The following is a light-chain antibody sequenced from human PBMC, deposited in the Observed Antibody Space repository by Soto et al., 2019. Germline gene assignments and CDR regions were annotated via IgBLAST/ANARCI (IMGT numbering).Light chain of an antibody. V-gene: IGKV1-39*01. Sequence: DIQMTQSPSSLSASVGDRVTITCRASQSISKYLKWYQQKPGKAPKLLMYSASSLLSGVPSRFSGTGSGTDFTLTISSLQPEDFATYYCQQSNSVPFTFGGGTAVEIE. CDR1: QSISKY. J-gene: IGKJ4*01. CDR2: SAS. CDR3: QQSNSVPFT.